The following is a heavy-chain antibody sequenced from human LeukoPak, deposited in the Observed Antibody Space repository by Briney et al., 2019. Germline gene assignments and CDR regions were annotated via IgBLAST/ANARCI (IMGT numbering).Heavy chain of an antibody. CDR1: NGSISTYY. D-gene: IGHD3-10*01. CDR2: IYYSGST. J-gene: IGHJ4*02. V-gene: IGHV4-59*01. Sequence: SETLSLTCTVSNGSISTYYWSWIRQPPGKGLEWIGYIYYSGSTNYNPSLKSRVTISVDTSKNQFSLKLSSVTAADTAVYYCARVGGRYYYTSGSSCFDYWGQGTLVTVSS. CDR3: ARVGGRYYYTSGSSCFDY.